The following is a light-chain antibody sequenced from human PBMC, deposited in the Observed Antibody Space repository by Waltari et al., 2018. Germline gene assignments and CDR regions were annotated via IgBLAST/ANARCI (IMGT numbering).Light chain of an antibody. J-gene: IGLJ1*01. V-gene: IGLV2-14*03. Sequence: QSALTQPASVSGSPGQSITIPCIGTSSDVGAYDYVSWYQQHPGKAPRLMIYDVNNRPSGVSHRFSGSKSGNTASLTISGLQAEDEADYFCSSYTTSSTRFGSGTKVTVL. CDR2: DVN. CDR1: SSDVGAYDY. CDR3: SSYTTSSTR.